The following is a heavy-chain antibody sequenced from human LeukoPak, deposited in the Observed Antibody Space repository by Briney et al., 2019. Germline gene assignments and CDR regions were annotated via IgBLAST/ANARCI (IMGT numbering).Heavy chain of an antibody. Sequence: ASVKVSCKASGYPFTDQFINWVRQAPGRGLEWMEWINPNSGDTNYEQRFQGRVTMTRDTSISTAYMDLTRLASDDTAVYYCARGHSSGYWGDYWGQGTLVTVSS. CDR1: GYPFTDQF. V-gene: IGHV1-2*02. CDR2: INPNSGDT. CDR3: ARGHSSGYWGDY. D-gene: IGHD3-22*01. J-gene: IGHJ4*02.